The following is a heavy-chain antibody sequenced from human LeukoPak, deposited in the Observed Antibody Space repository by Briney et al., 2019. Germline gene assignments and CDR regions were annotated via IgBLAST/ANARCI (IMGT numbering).Heavy chain of an antibody. CDR3: ARDTTEGVLSLDV. Sequence: GTSLRLSCAASGFTFSSFGMHWLRQAPGKGLEWVAVIWYDGSQRYYAESVKGRFTLSRDNSKNTLDLQMSSLRVEDTAVYYCARDTTEGVLSLDVWGQGTTVTVSS. V-gene: IGHV3-33*01. CDR1: GFTFSSFG. D-gene: IGHD2-8*01. J-gene: IGHJ6*02. CDR2: IWYDGSQR.